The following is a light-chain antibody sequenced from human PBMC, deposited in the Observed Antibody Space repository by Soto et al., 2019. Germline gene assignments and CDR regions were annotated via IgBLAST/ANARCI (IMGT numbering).Light chain of an antibody. V-gene: IGLV2-14*03. Sequence: QSVRTQPASVSGSPGQSITISCNGTSSDVGGYNYVSWYQQHPGKAPKLLIYDVSNRPSGVSNRFSGSKSGNTASLTISGLQAEDEADYHCSSYTTSGTRVFGTGTKLTVL. CDR1: SSDVGGYNY. CDR2: DVS. CDR3: SSYTTSGTRV. J-gene: IGLJ1*01.